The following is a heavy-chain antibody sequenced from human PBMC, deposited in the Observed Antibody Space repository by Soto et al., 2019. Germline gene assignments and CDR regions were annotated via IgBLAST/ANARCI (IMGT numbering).Heavy chain of an antibody. V-gene: IGHV4-34*01. Sequence: SETLSLTCAVYGGSFSGYYWSWLRQPPGKGLEWIGEINHSGSTNYNPSLKSRVTISVDTSKNQFSLKLSSVTAADTAVYYCARGNSPLYSYRLIWFGNWLDPWGQGTLVTVSS. CDR2: INHSGST. CDR3: ARGNSPLYSYRLIWFGNWLDP. J-gene: IGHJ5*02. D-gene: IGHD5-18*01. CDR1: GGSFSGYY.